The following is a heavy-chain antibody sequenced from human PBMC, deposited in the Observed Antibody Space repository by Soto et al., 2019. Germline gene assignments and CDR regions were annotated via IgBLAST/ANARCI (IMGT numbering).Heavy chain of an antibody. Sequence: GGSLRLSCAASGFTFSSYGMHWVRQAPGKGLEWVAVISYDGSNKYCADSVKGRFTISRDNSKNTLYLQMNSLRAEDTAVYYCAKDLRLEWLLYDYYYYGMDVWGQGTTVTVSS. CDR1: GFTFSSYG. D-gene: IGHD3-3*01. CDR3: AKDLRLEWLLYDYYYYGMDV. J-gene: IGHJ6*02. CDR2: ISYDGSNK. V-gene: IGHV3-30*18.